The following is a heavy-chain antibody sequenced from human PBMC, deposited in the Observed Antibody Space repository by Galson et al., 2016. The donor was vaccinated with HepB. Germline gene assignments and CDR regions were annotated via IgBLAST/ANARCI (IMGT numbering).Heavy chain of an antibody. Sequence: CAASGFVFNNYPMTWVRQAPGKGLEWVSTIGSGGFQHYADSVKGRFTVSRDNSRNTLYLQMDSLTADDTALYFCAREGYSSGHCGAFDIWGRGTVVAVSS. CDR3: AREGYSSGHCGAFDI. CDR1: GFVFNNYP. D-gene: IGHD6-19*01. CDR2: IGSGGFQ. V-gene: IGHV3-23*01. J-gene: IGHJ3*02.